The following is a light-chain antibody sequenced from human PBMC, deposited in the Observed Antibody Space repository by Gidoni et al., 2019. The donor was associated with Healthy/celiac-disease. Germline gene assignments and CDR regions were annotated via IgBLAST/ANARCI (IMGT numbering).Light chain of an antibody. CDR2: LGS. CDR1: QSLLHSNVYNY. CDR3: MQALQTPFT. J-gene: IGKJ3*01. Sequence: DIVMTQSQLSLPVTPGEPASISCRSSQSLLHSNVYNYLDWYLQKPWQSPQLLIYLGSNRASGVPDRCSGSGSGTDFTLKISRVEAEDVGVYYCMQALQTPFTFGPGTKVDIK. V-gene: IGKV2-28*01.